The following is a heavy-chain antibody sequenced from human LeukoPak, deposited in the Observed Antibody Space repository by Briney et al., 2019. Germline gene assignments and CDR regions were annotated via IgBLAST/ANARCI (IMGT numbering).Heavy chain of an antibody. V-gene: IGHV3-30*18. CDR1: GFTFSTYG. CDR3: AKVLGIAAGALG. J-gene: IGHJ4*02. CDR2: IAYDGKTT. D-gene: IGHD6-13*01. Sequence: GGSLRLSCAASGFTFSTYGTHWVRQAPGKGLEWVAVIAYDGKTTYYADSVKGRFTISRGNSKNTLYLQMNSLRAEDTAVYYCAKVLGIAAGALGWGQGTLVTVSS.